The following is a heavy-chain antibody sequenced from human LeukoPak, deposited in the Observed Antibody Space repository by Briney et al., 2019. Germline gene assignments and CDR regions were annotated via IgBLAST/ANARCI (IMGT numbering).Heavy chain of an antibody. CDR1: GFTFEDYA. CDR3: AKSAVRGLPVLGN. Sequence: GGSLRLSCAASGFTFEDYAMRWVRQAPGKGLEWVSGISWNSGSIGYADSVKGRFTISRDNAKNSLNLQMNSLRAEDTALYYCAKSAVRGLPVLGNWGQGTLVTVSS. CDR2: ISWNSGSI. D-gene: IGHD2-21*02. J-gene: IGHJ4*02. V-gene: IGHV3-9*01.